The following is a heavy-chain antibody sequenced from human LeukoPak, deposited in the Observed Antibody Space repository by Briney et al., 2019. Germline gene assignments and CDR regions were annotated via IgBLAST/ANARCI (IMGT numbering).Heavy chain of an antibody. D-gene: IGHD3-22*01. CDR3: ATTGSRDSSGPLDY. CDR2: FDPEDGET. J-gene: IGHJ4*02. Sequence: ASVKVSCKASGGTFSSYAISWVRQAPGQGLEWMGGFDPEDGETIYAQKFQGRVTMTEDTSTDTAYMELSSLRSEDTAVYYCATTGSRDSSGPLDYWGQGTLVTVSS. CDR1: GGTFSSYA. V-gene: IGHV1-24*01.